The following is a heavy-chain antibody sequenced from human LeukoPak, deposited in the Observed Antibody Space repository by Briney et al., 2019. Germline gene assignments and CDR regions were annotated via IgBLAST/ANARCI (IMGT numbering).Heavy chain of an antibody. J-gene: IGHJ6*02. Sequence: ASVKVSCKASGYTFTGYYMHWVRQAPGQGLEWMGRINPNSGGTNYAQKFQGRVTMTRDTSISTAYMELSRLRSDDTAVYYCARWRAVTLPVYYYCYGMDVWGQGTTVTVSS. CDR2: INPNSGGT. D-gene: IGHD4-17*01. V-gene: IGHV1-2*06. CDR1: GYTFTGYY. CDR3: ARWRAVTLPVYYYCYGMDV.